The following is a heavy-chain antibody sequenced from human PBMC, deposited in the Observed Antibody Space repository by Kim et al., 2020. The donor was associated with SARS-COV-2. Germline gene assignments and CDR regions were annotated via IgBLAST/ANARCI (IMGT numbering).Heavy chain of an antibody. Sequence: GGSLRLSCAASGFTFSSYAMSWVRQAPGKGLEWVSGISGSGGTTYYADSVKGRFTISRDNSKNTLYLQMNSLRAEDTAVYYCAKFSRTIMITFPLWYWGQGTLVTVSS. CDR1: GFTFSSYA. D-gene: IGHD3-16*01. V-gene: IGHV3-23*01. CDR2: ISGSGGTT. CDR3: AKFSRTIMITFPLWY. J-gene: IGHJ4*02.